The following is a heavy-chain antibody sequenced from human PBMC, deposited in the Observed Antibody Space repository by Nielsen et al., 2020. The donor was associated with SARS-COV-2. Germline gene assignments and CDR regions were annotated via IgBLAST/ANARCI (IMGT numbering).Heavy chain of an antibody. CDR2: IYPGDSDT. D-gene: IGHD2-2*02. Sequence: GESLKISSKGSGYSFTTYWIGWVRQMPGKGLEWMGIIYPGDSDTRYSPSFQGQVTISADKSISTAYLQWSSLKASDTAMYYCARHYTTSSAEYFQHWGQGTLVTVSS. V-gene: IGHV5-51*01. J-gene: IGHJ1*01. CDR3: ARHYTTSSAEYFQH. CDR1: GYSFTTYW.